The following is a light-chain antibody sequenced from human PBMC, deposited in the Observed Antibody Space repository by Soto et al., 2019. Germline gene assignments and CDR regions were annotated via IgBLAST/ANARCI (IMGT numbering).Light chain of an antibody. CDR3: QQYGSSPPGFT. CDR2: GAS. CDR1: QSVSSSY. V-gene: IGKV3-20*01. Sequence: EIVLTQSPGTLSLSPGERATLSCRASQSVSSSYLAWYQQKPGQAPRLLIYGASSRATGIPERFSGSGSGTDFTLNISRLEPEDFAVYYCQQYGSSPPGFTCGPGTKVDIK. J-gene: IGKJ3*01.